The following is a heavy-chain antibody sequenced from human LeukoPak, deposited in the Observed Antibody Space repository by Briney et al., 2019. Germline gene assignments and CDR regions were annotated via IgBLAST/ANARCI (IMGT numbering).Heavy chain of an antibody. CDR1: GGSFSGYY. J-gene: IGHJ4*02. V-gene: IGHV4-34*01. CDR3: ARVKSSTMVRGVVRVFDY. D-gene: IGHD3-10*01. Sequence: SETLSLTCAVYGGSFSGYYWSWIRQSPGKGLEWIGEINHSGSTNYNPSLKSRVTISVDTSKNQFSLKLSSVTAADTAVYYCARVKSSTMVRGVVRVFDYWGQGTLVTVSS. CDR2: INHSGST.